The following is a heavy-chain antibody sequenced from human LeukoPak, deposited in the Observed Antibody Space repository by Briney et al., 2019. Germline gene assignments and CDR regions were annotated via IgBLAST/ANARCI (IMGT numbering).Heavy chain of an antibody. J-gene: IGHJ6*03. CDR3: ARLPRITMVRGVIPPLYYYYYMDV. CDR2: INHSGST. CDR1: GGSFSGYY. V-gene: IGHV4-34*01. Sequence: PSETLSLTCAVYGGSFSGYYWSWIRQPAGKGLEWIGEINHSGSTNYNPSLKSRVTISVDTSKNQFSLKLSSVTAADTAVYYCARLPRITMVRGVIPPLYYYYYMDVWGKGTTVTVSS. D-gene: IGHD3-10*01.